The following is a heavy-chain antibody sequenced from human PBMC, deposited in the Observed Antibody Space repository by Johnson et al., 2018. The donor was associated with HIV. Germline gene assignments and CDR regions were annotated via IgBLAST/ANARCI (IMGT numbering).Heavy chain of an antibody. CDR3: AKEEDIWRLGLYRAFDI. V-gene: IGHV3-20*04. CDR2: INWNGGST. J-gene: IGHJ3*02. CDR1: GFTFDDYG. Sequence: VQLVESGGGVVRPGGSLRLSCAASGFTFDDYGMTWVRQAPGKGLEWVSGINWNGGSTTYADSVEGRFTISRDNAKNSLYLQMNSLRAEDTAVYYCAKEEDIWRLGLYRAFDIWGQGTMVTVSS. D-gene: IGHD2-15*01.